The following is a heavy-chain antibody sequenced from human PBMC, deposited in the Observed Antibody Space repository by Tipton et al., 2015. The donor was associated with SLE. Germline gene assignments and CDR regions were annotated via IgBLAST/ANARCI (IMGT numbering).Heavy chain of an antibody. CDR2: IYNNGNT. CDR3: ARAKSSSTTWGYSYDP. D-gene: IGHD2-2*01. CDR1: GASISSHY. V-gene: IGHV4-59*11. Sequence: TLSLTCTVSGASISSHYWNWIRQPPGKGLEWIGNIYNNGNTNYNPSLKSPVTISVDTSRNQFFLKLSSMTAADTALYYCARAKSSSTTWGYSYDPWRQGTVATVS. J-gene: IGHJ5*02.